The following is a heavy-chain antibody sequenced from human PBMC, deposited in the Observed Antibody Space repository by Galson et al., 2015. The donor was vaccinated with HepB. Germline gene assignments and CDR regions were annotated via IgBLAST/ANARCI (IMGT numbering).Heavy chain of an antibody. CDR3: ARSHPDDGRYCSSTSCPQYFDY. CDR2: ISSSSSYI. D-gene: IGHD2-2*01. J-gene: IGHJ4*02. Sequence: SLRLSCAASGFTFSSYSMNWVRQAPRKGLEWVSSISSSSSYIYYADSVKGRFTISRDNAKNSLYLQMNSLRAEDTAVYYCARSHPDDGRYCSSTSCPQYFDYWGQGTLVTVSS. CDR1: GFTFSSYS. V-gene: IGHV3-21*01.